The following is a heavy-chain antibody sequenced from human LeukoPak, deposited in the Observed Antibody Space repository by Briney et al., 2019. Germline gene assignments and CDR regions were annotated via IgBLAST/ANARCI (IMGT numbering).Heavy chain of an antibody. J-gene: IGHJ4*02. V-gene: IGHV4-30-2*01. Sequence: SQTLSLTCTVSGGSISSGGYYWSWIRQPPGKGLEWIGYIYHSGSTYYNPSLKSRVTISVDRSKNQFSLKLSSVTAADTAVYYCARDVRGVSSNFDYWGQGTLVTVSS. CDR3: ARDVRGVSSNFDY. CDR2: IYHSGST. D-gene: IGHD3-10*02. CDR1: GGSISSGGYY.